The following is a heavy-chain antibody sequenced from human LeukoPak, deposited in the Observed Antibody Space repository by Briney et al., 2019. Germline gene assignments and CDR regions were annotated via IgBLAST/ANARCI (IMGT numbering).Heavy chain of an antibody. CDR2: IYYSGST. CDR1: RGTISSGGYY. V-gene: IGHV4-31*03. Sequence: PSETLSLTCTFSRGTISSGGYYWSWIGQHPGKRLEWLGYIYYSGSTYYNPSLKGRVTISVDTSKNQFSLKMSSVTAADTALYYCARAAMIDVLEPDYFDYWGQGTMVTVS. CDR3: ARAAMIDVLEPDYFDY. D-gene: IGHD3-22*01. J-gene: IGHJ4*02.